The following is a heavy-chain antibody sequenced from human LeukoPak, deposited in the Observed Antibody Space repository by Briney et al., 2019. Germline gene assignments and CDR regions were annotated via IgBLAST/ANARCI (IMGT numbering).Heavy chain of an antibody. CDR2: IIPILGIA. CDR1: GGTFSSYT. V-gene: IGHV1-69*02. J-gene: IGHJ4*02. D-gene: IGHD6-19*01. CDR3: ARAAVAGREVFAY. Sequence: ASVKVSCKASGGTFSSYTISWVRQAPGQGLEWMGRIIPILGIANYAQKFQGRVTITADKSTSTAYMELSSPRSEDTAVYYCARAAVAGREVFAYWGQGTLVTVSS.